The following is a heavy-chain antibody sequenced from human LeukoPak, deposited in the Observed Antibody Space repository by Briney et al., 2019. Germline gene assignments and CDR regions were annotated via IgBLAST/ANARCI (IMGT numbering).Heavy chain of an antibody. J-gene: IGHJ4*02. D-gene: IGHD1-26*01. CDR1: GGTFSSYA. V-gene: IGHV1-69*13. Sequence: SVKVSCKASGGTFSSYAISWVRQAPGQGLEWKGGIIPIFGTANYAQKFQGRVTITADESTSTAYMELSSLRSEDTAVYYCARARELPYYFDYWGQGTLVTVSS. CDR3: ARARELPYYFDY. CDR2: IIPIFGTA.